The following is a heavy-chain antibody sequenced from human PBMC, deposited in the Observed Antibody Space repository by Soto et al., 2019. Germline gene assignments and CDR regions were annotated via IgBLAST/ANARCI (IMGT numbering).Heavy chain of an antibody. CDR1: GGTFSSYT. J-gene: IGHJ6*02. D-gene: IGHD3-3*01. CDR3: ARGPWSNYYYYGMDV. CDR2: IIPILGIA. V-gene: IGHV1-69*02. Sequence: KVSCKASGGTFSSYTISWVRQAPGQGLERMGRIIPILGIANYAQKFQGRVTITADKSTSTAYMELSSLRSEDTAVYYCARGPWSNYYYYGMDVWRQGTTVTESS.